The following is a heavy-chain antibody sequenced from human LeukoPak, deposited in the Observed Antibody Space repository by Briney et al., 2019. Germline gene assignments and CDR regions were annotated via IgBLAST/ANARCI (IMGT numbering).Heavy chain of an antibody. J-gene: IGHJ4*02. CDR2: ISFNGGYN. CDR1: GFTFRSFG. D-gene: IGHD4-11*01. V-gene: IGHV3-30*02. Sequence: PGGSLRLSCAASGFTFRSFGMHWVRQAPGKGLEWVAYISFNGGYNYYGDSVKGRFTISRDNSKNTLWLQMNSLSAEDTAMYYCAKDKSNSWSFDYWDQGTLVTVSS. CDR3: AKDKSNSWSFDY.